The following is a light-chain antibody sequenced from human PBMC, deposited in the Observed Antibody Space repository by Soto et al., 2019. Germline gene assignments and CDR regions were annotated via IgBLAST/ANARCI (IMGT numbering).Light chain of an antibody. J-gene: IGKJ4*01. Sequence: EMGMTQSPGTLSVSTGQGATLSCRASHSVDSNLAWYQQTPGQAPRPLIYGASTRPTGIPDRFSGSGSGTEFTLTISSLQSEDCAVYYCQHYDKWPLTLGGGTQVDSK. CDR2: GAS. V-gene: IGKV3D-15*01. CDR1: HSVDSN. CDR3: QHYDKWPLT.